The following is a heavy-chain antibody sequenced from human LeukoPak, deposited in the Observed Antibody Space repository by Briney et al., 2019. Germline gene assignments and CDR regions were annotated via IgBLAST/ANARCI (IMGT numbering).Heavy chain of an antibody. Sequence: GSLRLSCAASGFTLSRYWMSWVRQAPGKGLEWVANINQDGTEKYHVDSVKGRFTISRDNAKSSLFLQMNSLRAEDTAVYYCARHTFDGSDSPDAFDIWGQGTMVTVSS. CDR3: ARHTFDGSDSPDAFDI. D-gene: IGHD2-21*02. V-gene: IGHV3-7*01. CDR2: INQDGTEK. J-gene: IGHJ3*02. CDR1: GFTLSRYW.